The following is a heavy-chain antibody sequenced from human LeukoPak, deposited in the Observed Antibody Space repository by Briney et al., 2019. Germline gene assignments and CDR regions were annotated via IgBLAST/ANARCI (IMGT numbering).Heavy chain of an antibody. CDR1: GGTFSSYA. Sequence: SVKVSCKASGGTFSSYAISWVRQAPGQGLEWMGGIIPIFGTANYAQKFQGRVTITADESTSTAYMELRSLRSDDTAVYYCARDGRYSSRHAFDPWGQGTLVTVSS. D-gene: IGHD6-13*01. V-gene: IGHV1-69*13. J-gene: IGHJ5*02. CDR2: IIPIFGTA. CDR3: ARDGRYSSRHAFDP.